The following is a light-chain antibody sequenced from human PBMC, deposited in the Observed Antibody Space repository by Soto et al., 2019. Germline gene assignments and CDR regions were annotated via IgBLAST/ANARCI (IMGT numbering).Light chain of an antibody. CDR1: QSVRSS. V-gene: IGKV3-15*01. J-gene: IGKJ1*01. CDR2: DAS. CDR3: QQYNNWWT. Sequence: EVVMTQSPATLSMSPGERATLSCRASQSVRSSLAWYQQKPGQAPRLLIYDASTKATGIPDRFSGSGSETEFTLTISSRQDEDFASYYCQQYNNWWTFGPGTKVEIK.